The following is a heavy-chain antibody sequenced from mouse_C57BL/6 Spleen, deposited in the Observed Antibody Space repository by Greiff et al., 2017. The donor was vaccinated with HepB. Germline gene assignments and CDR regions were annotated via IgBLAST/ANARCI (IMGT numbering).Heavy chain of an antibody. V-gene: IGHV1-50*01. D-gene: IGHD1-1*01. CDR1: GYTFTSYW. CDR2: IDPSDSYT. J-gene: IGHJ2*01. CDR3: ARTVVYFDY. Sequence: QVQLKQPGAELVKPGASVKLSCKASGYTFTSYWMQWVKQRPGQGLEWIGEIDPSDSYTNYNQKFKGKATLTVDTSSSTAYMQLSSLTSEDSAVYYCARTVVYFDYWGQGTTLTVSS.